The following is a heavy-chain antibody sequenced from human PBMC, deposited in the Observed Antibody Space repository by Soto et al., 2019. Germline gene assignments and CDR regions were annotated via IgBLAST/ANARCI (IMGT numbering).Heavy chain of an antibody. D-gene: IGHD3-3*02. J-gene: IGHJ6*03. CDR2: IRSKTNNYAT. Sequence: EVQLVESGGGLVQPGGSLKLACLASGFPLSDSAIHWVRKASGKGLEWVGRIRSKTNNYATTYGAPVRGRFTLSRDYSKNTAYMQMNNLESEDAAVYYCTRHAGGQVEHFFYYYLLDVYGKGKTVSV. V-gene: IGHV3-73*01. CDR1: GFPLSDSA. CDR3: TRHAGGQVEHFFYYYLLDV.